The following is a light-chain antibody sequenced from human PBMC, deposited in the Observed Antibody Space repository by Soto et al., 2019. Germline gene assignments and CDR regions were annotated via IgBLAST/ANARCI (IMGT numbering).Light chain of an antibody. CDR3: NSYTSSNTRV. Sequence: QSALTQPASVSGSPGQAITISFTGTSSDVGGYKYVFWYQQHPGKTPKLIIYDVSSRPSGVSNRFSGSKSGNTASLTLYGLQAEDEADYYCNSYTSSNTRVFGGGTQLTVL. CDR1: SSDVGGYKY. CDR2: DVS. J-gene: IGLJ2*01. V-gene: IGLV2-14*01.